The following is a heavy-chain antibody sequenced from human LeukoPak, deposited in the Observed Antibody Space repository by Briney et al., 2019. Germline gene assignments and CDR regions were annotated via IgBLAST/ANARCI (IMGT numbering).Heavy chain of an antibody. V-gene: IGHV3-49*03. CDR2: IRSIAYGGTT. Sequence: PGGSLSLSCKASEFTFVDYAVSWFRQAPGKGLKWVGFIRSIAYGGTTECAASVKGRFTISRDDSKTISYLQMNSLTAEDTAVYYCTRRKSGTYQYDSSDYYGGQGTLVTVSS. D-gene: IGHD3-22*01. J-gene: IGHJ4*02. CDR1: EFTFVDYA. CDR3: TRRKSGTYQYDSSDYY.